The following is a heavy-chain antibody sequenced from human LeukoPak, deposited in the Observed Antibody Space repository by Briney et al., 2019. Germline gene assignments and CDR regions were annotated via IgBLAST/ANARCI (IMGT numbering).Heavy chain of an antibody. V-gene: IGHV1-2*02. D-gene: IGHD3-16*01. CDR3: ARDPGFTFGGVGAFDI. Sequence: ASVKVSCKASGYTFTGYYMHWVRQAPGRGLEWMGWINPNSGGTNYAQKFQGRVTMTRDTSISTAYMELSRLRSDDTAVYYCARDPGFTFGGVGAFDIWGQGTMVTVSS. CDR2: INPNSGGT. CDR1: GYTFTGYY. J-gene: IGHJ3*02.